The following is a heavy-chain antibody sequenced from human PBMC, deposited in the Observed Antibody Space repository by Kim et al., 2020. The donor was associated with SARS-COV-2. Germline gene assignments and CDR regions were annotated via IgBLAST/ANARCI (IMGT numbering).Heavy chain of an antibody. CDR3: ARSITIFGVVIIYYYGMDV. CDR1: GDSVSSNSAA. CDR2: TYYRSKWYN. D-gene: IGHD3-3*01. J-gene: IGHJ6*02. Sequence: SQTLSLTCAISGDSVSSNSAAWNWIRQSPSRGLEWLGRTYYRSKWYNDYAVSVKSRITINPDTSKNQFSLQLNSVTPEDTAVYYCARSITIFGVVIIYYYGMDVWGQGTTVTVSS. V-gene: IGHV6-1*01.